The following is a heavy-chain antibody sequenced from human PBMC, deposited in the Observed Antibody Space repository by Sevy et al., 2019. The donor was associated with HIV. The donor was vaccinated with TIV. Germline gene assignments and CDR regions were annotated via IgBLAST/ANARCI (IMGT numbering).Heavy chain of an antibody. CDR2: IQYDGSIK. CDR1: GFNFNSHG. CDR3: ARGISRNYFGSLDF. Sequence: GGSLRLSCVASGFNFNSHGMHWVRQAPGKGLEWVSVIQYDGSIKDYADSVKGRFTISSDNSKNTLYLQMDSLGAGDTAVYSCARGISRNYFGSLDFGGQGTLVTVSS. D-gene: IGHD1-7*01. V-gene: IGHV3-33*01. J-gene: IGHJ4*02.